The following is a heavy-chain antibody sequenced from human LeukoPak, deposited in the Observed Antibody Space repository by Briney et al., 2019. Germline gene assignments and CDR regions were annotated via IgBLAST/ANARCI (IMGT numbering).Heavy chain of an antibody. Sequence: ASVKVSCKASGYTFTSYGISWVRQAPGQGLEWMGWISAYNGNTNYAQKLQGRITMTTDTSTSTAYMELRSLRSDDTAVYYCVRTVTTGKIDYWGQGTLVTVSS. CDR3: VRTVTTGKIDY. J-gene: IGHJ4*02. CDR2: ISAYNGNT. CDR1: GYTFTSYG. D-gene: IGHD4-17*01. V-gene: IGHV1-18*01.